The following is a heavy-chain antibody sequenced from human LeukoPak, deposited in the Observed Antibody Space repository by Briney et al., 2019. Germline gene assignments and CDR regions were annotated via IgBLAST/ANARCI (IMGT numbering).Heavy chain of an antibody. CDR1: GFTFSSYG. CDR3: AKDRDRANYYGSGSYYGDAFDI. Sequence: PGRSLRLSCAASGFTFSSYGMHWVRQAPGKGLEWVAVISYDGSNKYYADSVKGRFTISRDNSKNTLYLQMNSLRAEDTAVYYCAKDRDRANYYGSGSYYGDAFDIWGQGTMVTVSS. CDR2: ISYDGSNK. V-gene: IGHV3-30*18. J-gene: IGHJ3*02. D-gene: IGHD3-10*01.